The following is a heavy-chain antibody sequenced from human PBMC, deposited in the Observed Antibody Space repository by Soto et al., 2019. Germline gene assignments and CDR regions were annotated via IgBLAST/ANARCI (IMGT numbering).Heavy chain of an antibody. D-gene: IGHD3-3*01. J-gene: IGHJ5*02. CDR3: ARGLEWSRSLDP. CDR1: GYTFTSYD. V-gene: IGHV1-8*01. Sequence: GASVKVSCKASGYTFTSYDINWVRQATGQGLEWMGWMNPNSGNTGYAQKFQGRVTMTRNTSISTAYMVLSSLRSEDTAVYYCARGLEWSRSLDPWGQGTLVTVSS. CDR2: MNPNSGNT.